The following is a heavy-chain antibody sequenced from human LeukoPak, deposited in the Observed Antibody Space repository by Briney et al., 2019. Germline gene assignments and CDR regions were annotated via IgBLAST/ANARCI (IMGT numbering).Heavy chain of an antibody. Sequence: SVKVSCKASGGTFSSYAISWVRQAPGQGLEWMGRIIPILGIANCAQKFQGRVTITADKSTSTAYMELSSLRSDDTAVYYCASRTVNSGSLLPFDYWGQGTLVTVSS. CDR1: GGTFSSYA. V-gene: IGHV1-69*04. CDR3: ASRTVNSGSLLPFDY. CDR2: IIPILGIA. D-gene: IGHD1-26*01. J-gene: IGHJ4*02.